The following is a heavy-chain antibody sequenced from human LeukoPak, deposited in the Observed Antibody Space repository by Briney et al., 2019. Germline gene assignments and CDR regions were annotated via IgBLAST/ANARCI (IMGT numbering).Heavy chain of an antibody. Sequence: GASVKVSCKASGGTFSSYAISWVRQATGQGLEWMGGIIPIFGTANYAQKFQGRVTITADESTSTAYMELSSLRSEDTAVYYCASAYYDFWSGQIGSRFDYWGQGTLVTVSS. CDR2: IIPIFGTA. CDR3: ASAYYDFWSGQIGSRFDY. V-gene: IGHV1-69*01. CDR1: GGTFSSYA. D-gene: IGHD3-3*01. J-gene: IGHJ4*02.